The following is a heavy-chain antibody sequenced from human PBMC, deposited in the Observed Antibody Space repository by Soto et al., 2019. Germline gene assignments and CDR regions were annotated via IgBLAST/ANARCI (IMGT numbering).Heavy chain of an antibody. CDR2: INHSGST. Sequence: SETLSLTCAVYGGSFSGYYWSWIRQPPGKGLEWIGEINHSGSTNYNPSLKSRVTISVDTSKNQFSLKLSSVTAADTAVYYCARCVHYYGSGSYCLYWGQGTLVTVSS. CDR3: ARCVHYYGSGSYCLY. CDR1: GGSFSGYY. D-gene: IGHD3-10*01. V-gene: IGHV4-34*01. J-gene: IGHJ4*02.